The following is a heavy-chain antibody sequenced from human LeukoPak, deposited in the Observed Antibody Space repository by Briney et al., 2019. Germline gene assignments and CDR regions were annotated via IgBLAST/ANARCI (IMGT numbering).Heavy chain of an antibody. D-gene: IGHD4-23*01. CDR2: IIPIFGTA. J-gene: IGHJ4*02. CDR3: ARISDYDGYFDY. Sequence: RASVKVSCKDSGGTFSSYAISWVRQAPGQGLEWMGGIIPIFGTANYAQKFQGRVTITADKSTSTAYMELSSLRSEDTAVYYCARISDYDGYFDYWGQGTLVTVSS. CDR1: GGTFSSYA. V-gene: IGHV1-69*06.